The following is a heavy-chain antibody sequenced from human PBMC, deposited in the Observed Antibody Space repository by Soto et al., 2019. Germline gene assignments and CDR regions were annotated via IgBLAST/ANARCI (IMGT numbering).Heavy chain of an antibody. D-gene: IGHD2-15*01. CDR2: IDPSDSYT. V-gene: IGHV5-10-1*01. CDR3: ALPTILVVEDYYYGMDV. J-gene: IGHJ6*02. CDR1: GYSFTSYW. Sequence: GESLKISCKGSGYSFTSYWISWVRQMPGKGLEWMGRIDPSDSYTNYSPSFQGHVTISADKSISTAYLQWSSLKASDTAMYYCALPTILVVEDYYYGMDVWGQGTTVTSP.